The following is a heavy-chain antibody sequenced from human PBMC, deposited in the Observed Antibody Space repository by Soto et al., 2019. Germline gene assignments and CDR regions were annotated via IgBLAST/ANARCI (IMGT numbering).Heavy chain of an antibody. D-gene: IGHD2-15*01. V-gene: IGHV1-18*01. CDR1: GYAFTSFG. Sequence: QVQLVQSGIEVKNPGASVKVSCKASGYAFTSFGISWMRQAPGQGLEWMGWTVANNGYTKSAQNLQGRVTLITDTSTSTAYMELRSLMYDDTAVYYCARCSGGTCYASYAFDIWGQGTMVTVSS. CDR2: TVANNGYT. CDR3: ARCSGGTCYASYAFDI. J-gene: IGHJ3*02.